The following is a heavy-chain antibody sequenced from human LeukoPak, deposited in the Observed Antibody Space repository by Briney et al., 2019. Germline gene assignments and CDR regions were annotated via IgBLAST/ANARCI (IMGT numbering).Heavy chain of an antibody. CDR2: INSDGSTT. V-gene: IGHV3-74*01. J-gene: IGHJ4*02. CDR3: AKDIGPVGATTLDY. Sequence: GGSLRLSCAASGFTFSSYWMHWVRQAPGKGLVWVSRINSDGSTTNYADSVKGRFTISRDNAKNTVYLQMNSLRAEDTAVYYCAKDIGPVGATTLDYWGQGTLVTVSS. CDR1: GFTFSSYW. D-gene: IGHD1-26*01.